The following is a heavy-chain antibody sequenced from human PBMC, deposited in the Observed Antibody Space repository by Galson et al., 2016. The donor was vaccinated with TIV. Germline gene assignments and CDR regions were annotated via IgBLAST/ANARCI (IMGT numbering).Heavy chain of an antibody. J-gene: IGHJ4*02. CDR1: GFTFSNYG. D-gene: IGHD1-26*01. V-gene: IGHV3-33*01. CDR3: ARSPPLGSTIYYFDY. CDR2: MCSDGTNE. Sequence: SLRLSCAASGFTFSNYGIHWVRQAPGKGLEWVSTMCSDGTNEHYADSVKGRFTISRDNSKDTLYLHMHSLRADDTAVYYCARSPPLGSTIYYFDYWGQGTLVTVSS.